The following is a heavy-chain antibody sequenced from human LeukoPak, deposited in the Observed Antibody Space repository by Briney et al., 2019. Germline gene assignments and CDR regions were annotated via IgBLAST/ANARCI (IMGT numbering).Heavy chain of an antibody. J-gene: IGHJ6*03. D-gene: IGHD7-27*01. CDR2: IYSGGTT. CDR1: GFTVSSNY. Sequence: AGSLTLSCAASGFTVSSNYMSWVRQAPGKGLEWVSGIYSGGTTYYEDSVKGRFTISGDNSKNTLYLQMNSLRAEDTAVYYCARGGDGVSFHMDVWGKGTPVTISS. CDR3: ARGGDGVSFHMDV. V-gene: IGHV3-53*01.